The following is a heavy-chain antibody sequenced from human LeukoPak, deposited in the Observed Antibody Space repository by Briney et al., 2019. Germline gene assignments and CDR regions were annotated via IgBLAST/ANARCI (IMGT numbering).Heavy chain of an antibody. J-gene: IGHJ4*02. Sequence: RPSETLSLTCAVYGGSFSGYYWSWIRQPPGKGLEWIGENNHSGSTNYNPSLKSRVTISVDTSKNQFSLKLSSVTAADTAVYYCARSYSSSKTFDYWGQGTLVTVSS. CDR3: ARSYSSSKTFDY. CDR2: NNHSGST. V-gene: IGHV4-34*01. D-gene: IGHD6-6*01. CDR1: GGSFSGYY.